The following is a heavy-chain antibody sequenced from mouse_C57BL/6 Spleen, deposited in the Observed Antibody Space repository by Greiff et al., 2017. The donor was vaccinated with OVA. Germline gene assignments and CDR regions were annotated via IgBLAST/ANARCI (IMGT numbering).Heavy chain of an antibody. CDR2: ISSGSSTI. D-gene: IGHD1-1*01. Sequence: EVHLVESGGGLVKPGGSLKLSCAASGFTFSDYGMHWVRQAPEKGLEWVAYISSGSSTIYYADTVKGRFTISSDNAKNTLFLQMTSLRSEDTAMYYCARPGTTVVAPFDYWGQGTTLTVSS. CDR1: GFTFSDYG. J-gene: IGHJ2*01. V-gene: IGHV5-17*01. CDR3: ARPGTTVVAPFDY.